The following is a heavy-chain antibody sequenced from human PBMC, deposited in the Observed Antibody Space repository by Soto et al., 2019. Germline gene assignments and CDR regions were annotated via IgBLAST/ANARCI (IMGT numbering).Heavy chain of an antibody. J-gene: IGHJ6*02. CDR1: GFTFSSYS. V-gene: IGHV3-21*01. Sequence: EVQLVESGGGLVKPGGSLRLSCAASGFTFSSYSMNWVRQAPGKGLEWVSSISSSSSYIYYADSVKGRFTISRDNAKNSLYLQMNSLRAEDTAVYYCARDPGTMIVVVNPRYYYYGMDVWGQGTTVTVSS. CDR3: ARDPGTMIVVVNPRYYYYGMDV. D-gene: IGHD3-22*01. CDR2: ISSSSSYI.